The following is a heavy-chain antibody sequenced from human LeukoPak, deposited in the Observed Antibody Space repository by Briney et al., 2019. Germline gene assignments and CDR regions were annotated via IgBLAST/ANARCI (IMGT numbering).Heavy chain of an antibody. CDR3: ARASYGSGSYYNYYYYYYMDV. CDR1: GGSISSYY. V-gene: IGHV4-59*01. Sequence: PSETLSLTCTVSGGSISSYYWSWIRQPPGKGVEGSGDIYYSGRTNYNPSLKSRGTISVDTSKNQFSLKLSSVTAADTAVYYCARASYGSGSYYNYYYYYYMDVWGKGTTVTIPS. D-gene: IGHD3-10*01. CDR2: IYYSGRT. J-gene: IGHJ6*03.